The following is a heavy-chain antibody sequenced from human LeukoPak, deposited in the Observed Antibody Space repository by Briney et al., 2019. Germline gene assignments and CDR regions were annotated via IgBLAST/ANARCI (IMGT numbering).Heavy chain of an antibody. Sequence: GSLRPSCAASGFTFSSYGISWVRQAPGKGLEWVSAISGSGGSTYYADSVKGRFTISRDNSKNTLYLQMNSLRAEDTAVYYCAKERIGDYDVFDIWGQGTMVTVSS. D-gene: IGHD4-17*01. CDR3: AKERIGDYDVFDI. CDR2: ISGSGGST. V-gene: IGHV3-23*01. J-gene: IGHJ3*02. CDR1: GFTFSSYG.